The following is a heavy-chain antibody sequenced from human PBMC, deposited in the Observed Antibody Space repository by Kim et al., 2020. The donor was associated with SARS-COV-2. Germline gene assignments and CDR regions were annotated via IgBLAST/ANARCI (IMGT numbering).Heavy chain of an antibody. Sequence: SDSAKGRFTISRDSSKNTVSLQMNFLRPEDTALYYCARVVVGRGTDYSDYWGQGALVTVSS. CDR3: ARVVVGRGTDYSDY. V-gene: IGHV3-53*01. J-gene: IGHJ4*02. D-gene: IGHD1-26*01.